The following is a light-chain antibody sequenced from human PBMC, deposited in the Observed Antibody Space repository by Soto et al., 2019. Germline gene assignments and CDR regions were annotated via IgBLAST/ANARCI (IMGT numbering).Light chain of an antibody. J-gene: IGKJ1*01. Sequence: DIQMTQSPSTVSASVGDRVTITCRASQSISSWLAWYQQKPGKAPNLLIYKASSLESGVPSRFSGSGFGTEITLTISSLQPDDFATYYCQQYETYWTFGQGTKVDIK. V-gene: IGKV1-5*03. CDR3: QQYETYWT. CDR1: QSISSW. CDR2: KAS.